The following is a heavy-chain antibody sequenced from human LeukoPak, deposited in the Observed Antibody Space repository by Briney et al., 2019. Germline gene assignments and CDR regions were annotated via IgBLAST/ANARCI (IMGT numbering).Heavy chain of an antibody. CDR3: ARDATPVRGVIGNWFDP. Sequence: GESLKISCKGSGYSFTSYWIGWIRQAPGKGLEWVSYISSSGSTIYYADSVKGRFTISRDNAKNSLYLQMNSLRAEDTAVYYCARDATPVRGVIGNWFDPWGQGTLVTVSS. J-gene: IGHJ5*02. CDR2: ISSSGSTI. V-gene: IGHV3-11*01. CDR1: GYSFTSYW. D-gene: IGHD3-10*01.